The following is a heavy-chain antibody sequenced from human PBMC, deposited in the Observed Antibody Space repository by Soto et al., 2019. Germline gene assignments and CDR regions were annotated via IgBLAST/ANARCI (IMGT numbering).Heavy chain of an antibody. Sequence: EILPVPSILAGACTTSHHWIWIRQSPGRVLEWIGYIYSRGNTNYNHPLNSRVTISVDTSRTQFSLNLSYVSDADTAVYYGARGRPRDGYNSGHSDFDIWGQGTMVTVSS. V-gene: IGHV4-59*11. CDR1: GACTTSHH. CDR3: ARGRPRDGYNSGHSDFDI. CDR2: IYSRGNT. J-gene: IGHJ3*02. D-gene: IGHD5-12*01.